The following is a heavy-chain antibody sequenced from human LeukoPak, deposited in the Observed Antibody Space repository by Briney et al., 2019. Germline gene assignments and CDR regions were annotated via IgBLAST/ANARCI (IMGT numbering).Heavy chain of an antibody. CDR3: ARDQYISSFRYYGMDV. CDR1: GGSISISGYY. CDR2: IDNRGTT. J-gene: IGHJ6*02. Sequence: PSQTLSLTCTVSGGSISISGYYWIWIRQHPGKGLEWVGYIDNRGTTYYNPSLKSRVSISADTSKNRFSLRLSSVTAADTAVYYCARDQYISSFRYYGMDVWGQGTTVTVSS. V-gene: IGHV4-31*03. D-gene: IGHD6-13*01.